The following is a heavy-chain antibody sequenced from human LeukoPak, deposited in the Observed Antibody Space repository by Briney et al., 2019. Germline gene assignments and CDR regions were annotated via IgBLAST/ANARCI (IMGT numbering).Heavy chain of an antibody. V-gene: IGHV4-34*01. CDR3: ARGRYGDYYYYMDV. CDR2: INHSGST. Sequence: SETLSLTCAVSGYSISSGYYWSWIRQPPGKGLEWIGEINHSGSTNYNPSLKSRVTISVDTSKNQFSLKLSSVTAADTAVYYCARGRYGDYYYYMDVWGKGTTVTVSS. J-gene: IGHJ6*03. D-gene: IGHD4-17*01. CDR1: GYSISSGYY.